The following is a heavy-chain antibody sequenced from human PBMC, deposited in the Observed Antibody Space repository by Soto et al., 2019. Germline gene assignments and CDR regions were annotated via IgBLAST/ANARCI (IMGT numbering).Heavy chain of an antibody. D-gene: IGHD3-3*01. CDR1: GFTFSSYS. CDR2: ISSSSSTI. J-gene: IGHJ6*02. Sequence: GGSLRLSCAASGFTFSSYSMNWVRQAPGKGLEWVSYISSSSSTIYYADSVKGRFTISRDNAKNSLYLQMNSLRDEDTAVYYCARGPRFLEHYYYYGMDVWGQGTTVTVSS. V-gene: IGHV3-48*02. CDR3: ARGPRFLEHYYYYGMDV.